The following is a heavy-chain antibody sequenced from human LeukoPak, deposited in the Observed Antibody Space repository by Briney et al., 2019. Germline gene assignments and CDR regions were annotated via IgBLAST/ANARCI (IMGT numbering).Heavy chain of an antibody. D-gene: IGHD6-19*01. Sequence: SETLSLTCAVSGYSISSGYYWGWIRQPPGKGLEWIGSIYHSGSTYYNPSLKSRVTISVDTSKNQFSLKLSSVTVADTAVYYCARRIRAPYSSGWLNWFDPWGQGTLVTVSS. CDR2: IYHSGST. V-gene: IGHV4-38-2*01. J-gene: IGHJ5*02. CDR3: ARRIRAPYSSGWLNWFDP. CDR1: GYSISSGYY.